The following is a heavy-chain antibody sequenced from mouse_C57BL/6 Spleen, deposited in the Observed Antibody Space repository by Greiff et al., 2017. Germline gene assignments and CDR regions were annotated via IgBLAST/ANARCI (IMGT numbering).Heavy chain of an antibody. Sequence: QVQLQQPGAELVMPGASVTLSCKASGYTFTSYWMHWVKQRPGQGLEWIGEIDPSDSYTNYNQKFKGKSTLTVDKSSSTAYMQLSSLTSEDSAVYYCASQATFLYFDYWGQGTTLTVSS. CDR1: GYTFTSYW. CDR2: IDPSDSYT. J-gene: IGHJ2*01. V-gene: IGHV1-69*01. D-gene: IGHD3-2*02. CDR3: ASQATFLYFDY.